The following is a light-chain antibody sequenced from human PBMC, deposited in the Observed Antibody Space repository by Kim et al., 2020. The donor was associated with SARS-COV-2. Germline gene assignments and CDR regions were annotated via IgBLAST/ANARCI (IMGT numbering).Light chain of an antibody. Sequence: EIVLTQSPATLSVSPGERATLSCRASQSVGSALAWYQQTPGQAPRLLIYTTSTRFTGIPARFSGSGSGTEFTLTISSLQSEDFAVYYCQQHNNWPYTFGQGTKLEI. CDR3: QQHNNWPYT. J-gene: IGKJ2*01. CDR2: TTS. CDR1: QSVGSA. V-gene: IGKV3-15*01.